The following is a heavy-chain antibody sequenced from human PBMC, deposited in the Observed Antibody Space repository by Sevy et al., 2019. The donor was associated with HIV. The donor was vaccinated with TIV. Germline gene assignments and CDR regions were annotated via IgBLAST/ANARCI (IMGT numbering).Heavy chain of an antibody. CDR1: GFTFSSYA. J-gene: IGHJ4*02. CDR3: ARYPQFYDSSGYPPYFDY. CDR2: ISYDGSNK. Sequence: GGSLRLSCAASGFTFSSYAMHWVRQAPGKGLEWVAVISYDGSNKYYADSVKGRFTISRDNSKNTLYLQMNSLRAEDPAVYYCARYPQFYDSSGYPPYFDYWGQGTLVTVSS. D-gene: IGHD3-22*01. V-gene: IGHV3-30*04.